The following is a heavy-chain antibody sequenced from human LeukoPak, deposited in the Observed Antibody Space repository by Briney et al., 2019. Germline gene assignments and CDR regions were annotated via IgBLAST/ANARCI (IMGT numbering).Heavy chain of an antibody. CDR1: GFTFSSYW. CDR2: INSDGSST. D-gene: IGHD2-15*01. CDR3: AKGRIGQAYFDY. V-gene: IGHV3-74*01. J-gene: IGHJ4*02. Sequence: GGSLRLSCAASGFTFSSYWMHWVRQAPGKGLVWVSRINSDGSSTSYADSVKGRFTISRDNAKNSLYLQMNSLRAEDTAVYYCAKGRIGQAYFDYWGQGTLVTVSS.